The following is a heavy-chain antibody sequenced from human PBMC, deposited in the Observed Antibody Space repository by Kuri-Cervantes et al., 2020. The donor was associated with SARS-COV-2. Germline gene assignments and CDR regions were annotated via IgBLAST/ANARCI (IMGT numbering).Heavy chain of an antibody. CDR1: GFTFSSYS. CDR3: ARDLLNVWSGYYYYYGMDV. D-gene: IGHD3-3*01. V-gene: IGHV3-48*02. CDR2: ISSSSSTI. Sequence: GGSLRLSCAVSGFTFSSYSMNWVRQAPGKGLECVSYISSSSSTIYYADSVKGRFTISRDNAKNSLYLQMNSLRDEDTAVYYCARDLLNVWSGYYYYYGMDVWGQGTTVTVSS. J-gene: IGHJ6*02.